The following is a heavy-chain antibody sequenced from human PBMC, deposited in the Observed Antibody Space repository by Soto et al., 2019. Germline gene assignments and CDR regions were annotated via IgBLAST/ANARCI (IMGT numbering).Heavy chain of an antibody. Sequence: QVQLVQSGAEVKKPGSSVKVSCKASGGTFSSYTISWVRQAPGQGLEWMGRIIPILGIANYAQKFQGRVTITADKSTSTAYMELSSLRSEDTAVYYCARGEAPYYSSYFGMDGWGQGTTVTVSS. CDR3: ARGEAPYYSSYFGMDG. D-gene: IGHD3-10*01. V-gene: IGHV1-69*02. CDR1: GGTFSSYT. CDR2: IIPILGIA. J-gene: IGHJ6*02.